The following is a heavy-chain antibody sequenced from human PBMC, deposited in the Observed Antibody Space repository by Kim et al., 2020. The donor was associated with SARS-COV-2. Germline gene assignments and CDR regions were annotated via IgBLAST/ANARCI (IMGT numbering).Heavy chain of an antibody. CDR1: GFTFSSYA. Sequence: GGSLRLSCAASGFTFSSYAMHWVRQAPGKGLEWVAVISYDGSNKYYADSVKGRFTISRDNSKNTLYLQMNSLRAEDTAVYYCARDPYTYSSSRSGMDVWGQGTTVTVSS. D-gene: IGHD6-13*01. J-gene: IGHJ6*02. CDR2: ISYDGSNK. CDR3: ARDPYTYSSSRSGMDV. V-gene: IGHV3-30*04.